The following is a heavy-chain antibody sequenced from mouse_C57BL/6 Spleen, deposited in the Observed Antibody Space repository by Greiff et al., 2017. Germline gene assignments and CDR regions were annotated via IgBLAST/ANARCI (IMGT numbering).Heavy chain of an antibody. CDR1: GYAFSSYW. J-gene: IGHJ4*01. CDR2: IYPGDGDT. V-gene: IGHV1-80*01. CDR3: ARGGDGYYYAMDY. Sequence: LQESGAELVKPGASVKISCKASGYAFSSYWMNWVKQRPGKGLEWIGQIYPGDGDTNYNGKFKGKATLTADKSSSTAYMQLSSLTSEDSAVYFCARGGDGYYYAMDYWGQGTSVTVSS. D-gene: IGHD3-3*01.